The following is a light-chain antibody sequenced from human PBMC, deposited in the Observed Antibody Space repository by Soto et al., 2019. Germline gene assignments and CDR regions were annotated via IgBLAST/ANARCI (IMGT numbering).Light chain of an antibody. CDR2: HAS. J-gene: IGKJ4*01. Sequence: EIVMTQSPATLSVSPGERATLSCRASQSVYSNLAWYQQKPGQAPRLLIYHASTRATGIPARFSGGGSGTEFTLTISSLQSEDFAVYYCHQYTKWPLTFGGGTKVEIK. V-gene: IGKV3-15*01. CDR1: QSVYSN. CDR3: HQYTKWPLT.